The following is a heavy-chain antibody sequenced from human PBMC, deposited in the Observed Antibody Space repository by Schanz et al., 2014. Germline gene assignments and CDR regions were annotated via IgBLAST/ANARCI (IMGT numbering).Heavy chain of an antibody. Sequence: EVQLLESGGGLVQPGGSLRLSCAASGFTFSNTWMNWVRQTPGKGLEWVSGISGSGGSTYDADSVKGRFTISRDNAKNSLYLQMNGLRAEDTAVYYCARPSDSSWYMDVWGKGTTXTVSS. CDR1: GFTFSNTW. D-gene: IGHD2-21*02. J-gene: IGHJ6*03. CDR2: ISGSGGST. CDR3: ARPSDSSWYMDV. V-gene: IGHV3-23*01.